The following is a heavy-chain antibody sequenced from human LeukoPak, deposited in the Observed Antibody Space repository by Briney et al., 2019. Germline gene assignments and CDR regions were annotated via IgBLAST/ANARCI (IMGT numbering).Heavy chain of an antibody. CDR2: ISAYNGNT. CDR1: GYTFTCYG. Sequence: ASVKVSCKASGYTFTCYGISWVRQAPGQGLEWMGWISAYNGNTNYAQKLQGRVTMTTDTSTSTAYMELRSLRSDDTAVYYCARHGRFRRSTSSFDYWGQGTLVTVSS. V-gene: IGHV1-18*01. CDR3: ARHGRFRRSTSSFDY. D-gene: IGHD2-2*01. J-gene: IGHJ4*02.